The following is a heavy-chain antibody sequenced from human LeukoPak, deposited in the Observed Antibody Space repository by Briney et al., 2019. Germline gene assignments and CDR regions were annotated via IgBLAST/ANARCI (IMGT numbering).Heavy chain of an antibody. J-gene: IGHJ4*02. Sequence: AESLLSFSKCSGDTFTSYWIGWVRQMPGKGLEWMGSIYPGDSDTRYSLSFQGQVTLSADKSINTSYLQWSSLKASDTAMYYCARGGILTGNCFDYRGQGTLVTVSS. V-gene: IGHV5-51*01. CDR2: IYPGDSDT. D-gene: IGHD3-9*01. CDR1: GDTFTSYW. CDR3: ARGGILTGNCFDY.